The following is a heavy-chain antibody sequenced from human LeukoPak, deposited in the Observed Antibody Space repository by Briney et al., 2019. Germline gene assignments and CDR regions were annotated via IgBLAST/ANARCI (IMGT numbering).Heavy chain of an antibody. CDR1: GFTFSSYW. V-gene: IGHV3-7*01. CDR2: IKQDGSEK. Sequence: GGSLRLSCAASGFTFSSYWMSWVRQAPGKGLEWVANIKQDGSEKYYVDSVKGRFTISRDNAKNSLYLQMNSLRAEDTAVYYCASYSSGWLRSYYYYYMDVWGKGTTVTISS. CDR3: ASYSSGWLRSYYYYYMDV. D-gene: IGHD6-19*01. J-gene: IGHJ6*03.